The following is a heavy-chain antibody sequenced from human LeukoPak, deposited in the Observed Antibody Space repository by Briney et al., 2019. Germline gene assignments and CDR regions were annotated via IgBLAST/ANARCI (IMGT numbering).Heavy chain of an antibody. J-gene: IGHJ5*02. V-gene: IGHV4-30-4*01. CDR1: GGSISSGDYY. CDR3: ARPDYYDSRIDP. CDR2: MYYSGST. Sequence: PSQTLSLTCTVSGGSISSGDYYWSWIRQPPGKGLEWIAYMYYSGSTYNNSALNRRVTISADTSNNQLSLKLSSVTAADTAVYYYARPDYYDSRIDPWGQGILVTVSS. D-gene: IGHD3-22*01.